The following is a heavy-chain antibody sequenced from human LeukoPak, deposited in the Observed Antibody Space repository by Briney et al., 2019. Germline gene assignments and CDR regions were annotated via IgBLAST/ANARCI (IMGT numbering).Heavy chain of an antibody. CDR1: GYTFTGYY. V-gene: IGHV1-2*02. J-gene: IGHJ3*02. CDR3: ARQGRFLEWLDEIDAFDI. D-gene: IGHD3-3*01. CDR2: INPNSGGT. Sequence: ASVKVSCKASGYTFTGYYMHWVRQAPGQGLEWMGWINPNSGGTNYAQKFQGRVTMTRDTSISTAYMELSRLRSDDTAVYYCARQGRFLEWLDEIDAFDIWGQGTMVTVSS.